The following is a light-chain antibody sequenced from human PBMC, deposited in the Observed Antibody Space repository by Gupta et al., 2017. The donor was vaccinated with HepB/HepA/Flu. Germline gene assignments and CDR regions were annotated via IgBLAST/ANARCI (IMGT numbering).Light chain of an antibody. Sequence: DIQMTQSPSSLSASVGDRVTITCRASQLIGTYLSWYQQKPGKAPNLLIYSASSLQSGVPSRFSGSRSGTDFTLTINSLQPEDFATYYCQQSYNTPLIFGGGTKVEIK. V-gene: IGKV1-39*01. CDR3: QQSYNTPLI. J-gene: IGKJ4*01. CDR2: SAS. CDR1: QLIGTY.